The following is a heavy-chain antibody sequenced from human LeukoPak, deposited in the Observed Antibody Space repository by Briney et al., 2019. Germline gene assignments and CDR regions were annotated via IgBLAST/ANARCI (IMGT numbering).Heavy chain of an antibody. D-gene: IGHD3-22*01. CDR2: IIPIFGTA. Sequence: SVKVSCKASGGTFSSYAVSWVRQAPGQGLEWMGGIIPIFGTANYAQKFQGRVTITTDESTSTAYMELSSLRSEDTAVYYCARGSQDSSGYYYVGFDYWGQGTLVTVSS. J-gene: IGHJ4*02. V-gene: IGHV1-69*05. CDR1: GGTFSSYA. CDR3: ARGSQDSSGYYYVGFDY.